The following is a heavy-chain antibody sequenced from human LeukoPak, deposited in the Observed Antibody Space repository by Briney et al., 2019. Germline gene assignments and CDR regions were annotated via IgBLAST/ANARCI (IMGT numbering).Heavy chain of an antibody. Sequence: GGSLRLSCAASGFTFSDYCMSWIRQAPGKGLDWLSYISSGSSTIYYADSVKGRFTISRDNTKKTLYLEMNSLRAEDTAVYFCARVAHFDRGMDVWGQGTTVTVSS. CDR2: ISSGSSTI. V-gene: IGHV3-11*04. J-gene: IGHJ6*02. D-gene: IGHD3-9*01. CDR3: ARVAHFDRGMDV. CDR1: GFTFSDYC.